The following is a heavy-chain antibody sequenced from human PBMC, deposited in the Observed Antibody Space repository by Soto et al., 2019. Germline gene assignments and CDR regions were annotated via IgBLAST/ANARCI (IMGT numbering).Heavy chain of an antibody. CDR1: GYTFTGYY. V-gene: IGHV1-18*04. J-gene: IGHJ3*02. D-gene: IGHD2-8*02. Sequence: GASVKVSCKASGYTFTGYYIHWVRQAPGQGLEWMGWISAYNGNTNYAQKLQGRVTMTTDTSTSTAYMELRSLRSEDTAVYYCAKRVVYGYIWEADAFDICGQVKMVPVSS. CDR3: AKRVVYGYIWEADAFDI. CDR2: ISAYNGNT.